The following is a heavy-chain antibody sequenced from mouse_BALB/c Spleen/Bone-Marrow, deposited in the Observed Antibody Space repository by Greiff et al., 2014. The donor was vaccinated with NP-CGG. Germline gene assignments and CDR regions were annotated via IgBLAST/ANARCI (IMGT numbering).Heavy chain of an antibody. V-gene: IGHV2-9*02. CDR2: IWAGGIT. Sequence: QVQLKESGPGLVAPSQSLSITCTVSGVSFTRYGVHWVRQPPGKGLEWLGVIWAGGITNYNSALMSRLSISKDNSKSQVFLKMNSLQTDDTAMYYCARTLRLRDYFDYWGQGTTLTVSS. D-gene: IGHD1-2*01. CDR3: ARTLRLRDYFDY. CDR1: GVSFTRYG. J-gene: IGHJ2*01.